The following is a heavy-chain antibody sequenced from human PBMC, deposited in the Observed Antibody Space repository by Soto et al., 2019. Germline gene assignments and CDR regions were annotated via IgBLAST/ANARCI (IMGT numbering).Heavy chain of an antibody. CDR2: TRNKANSYTT. CDR3: ARAGYCSGWYGQDYYFYGMDV. CDR1: GFTFSDHY. V-gene: IGHV3-72*01. D-gene: IGHD6-19*01. Sequence: GGSLRLSCAASGFTFSDHYMDWVRQAPGKGLEWVGRTRNKANSYTTEYAASVKGRFTISRDDSKNSLYLQMNSLKTEDTAVYYCARAGYCSGWYGQDYYFYGMDVWGQGTTVTV. J-gene: IGHJ6*02.